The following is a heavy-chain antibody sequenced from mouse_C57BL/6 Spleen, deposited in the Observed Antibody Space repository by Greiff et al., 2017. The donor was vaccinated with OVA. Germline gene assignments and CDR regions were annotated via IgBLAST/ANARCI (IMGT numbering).Heavy chain of an antibody. J-gene: IGHJ4*01. CDR1: GFTFSDYG. V-gene: IGHV5-15*01. CDR2: ISNLAYSI. Sequence: EVKLVESGGGLVQPGGSLKLSCAASGFTFSDYGMAWVRQAPRKGPAWVAFISNLAYSIYYADTVTGRFTISRENAKNTLYLEMSSLRSEDTAMYYCARKRNAMDYWGQGTSVTVSS. CDR3: ARKRNAMDY.